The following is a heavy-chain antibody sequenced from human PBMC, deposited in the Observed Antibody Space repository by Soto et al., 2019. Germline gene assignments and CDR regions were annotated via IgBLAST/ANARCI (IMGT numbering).Heavy chain of an antibody. CDR1: GGSFSGYY. V-gene: IGHV4-34*01. J-gene: IGHJ4*02. D-gene: IGHD2-2*03. CDR3: ARGGFGYCSSTSCYHFDY. Sequence: SETLSLTCAVYGGSFSGYYWSWIRQPPGKGLEWIGEINHSGSTNYNPSLKSRVTISVDTSKNQFSLKLSSVTAADTAVYYCARGGFGYCSSTSCYHFDYWGQGTLGTVSS. CDR2: INHSGST.